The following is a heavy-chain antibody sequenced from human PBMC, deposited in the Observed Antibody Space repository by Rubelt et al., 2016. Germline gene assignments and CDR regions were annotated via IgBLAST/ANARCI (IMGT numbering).Heavy chain of an antibody. CDR1: GGSFSGYY. Sequence: QVQLQQWGAGLLKPSETLSLTCAVYGGSFSGYYWSWILQPPGKGLEWIGEINHSGSTNDNTSLKSRVTISVDTAKTQFSRKLSSVTAADTAVYYCARGGRYYGSGSYQRHNWFDPWGQGTLVTVSS. V-gene: IGHV4-34*01. J-gene: IGHJ5*02. D-gene: IGHD3-10*01. CDR2: INHSGST. CDR3: ARGGRYYGSGSYQRHNWFDP.